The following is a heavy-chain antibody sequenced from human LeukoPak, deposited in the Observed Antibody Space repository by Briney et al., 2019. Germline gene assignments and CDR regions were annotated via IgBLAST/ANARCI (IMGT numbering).Heavy chain of an antibody. J-gene: IGHJ4*02. CDR3: AKDLSWYCSGGSCSLLSSDY. CDR2: ISGNGGST. V-gene: IGHV3-23*01. Sequence: PGGTLRLSCAASGFTFSTYGMSWVRQAPGKGLEWVSAISGNGGSTYYADSVKGRFTISRDNSKNTLSLQMNSLRAEDTAVYYCAKDLSWYCSGGSCSLLSSDYWGQGTLVTVSS. CDR1: GFTFSTYG. D-gene: IGHD2-15*01.